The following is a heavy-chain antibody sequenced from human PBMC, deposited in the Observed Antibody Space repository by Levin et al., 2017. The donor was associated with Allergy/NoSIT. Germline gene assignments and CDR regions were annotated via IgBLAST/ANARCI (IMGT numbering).Heavy chain of an antibody. CDR3: AREDGSTFDF. V-gene: IGHV4-31*03. J-gene: IGHJ4*02. Sequence: LRLSCTVSGGSISGGGYHWTWIRQHPEKGLEWIGYIYYSGSTFYNPSLKSRLMISVDTSKNQFSLNVSSVTAADTAVYYCAREDGSTFDFWGQGALVTVAS. CDR2: IYYSGST. CDR1: GGSISGGGYH. D-gene: IGHD2-2*03.